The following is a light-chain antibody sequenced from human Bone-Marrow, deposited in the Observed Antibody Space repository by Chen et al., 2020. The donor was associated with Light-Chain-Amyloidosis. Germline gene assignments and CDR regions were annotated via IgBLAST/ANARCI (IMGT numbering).Light chain of an antibody. CDR1: SFDY. CDR3: GSYAGTNNWI. Sequence: QTALTQPPSASGSPGHSVTISCTGFSFDYVSWYQQHPGKAPKLLIYEFTKRPSGVPARFSGTRSGTTASLTVSGLQAEVEADYHCGSYAGTNNWIFGCGTKLTVL. V-gene: IGLV2-8*01. CDR2: EFT. J-gene: IGLJ2*01.